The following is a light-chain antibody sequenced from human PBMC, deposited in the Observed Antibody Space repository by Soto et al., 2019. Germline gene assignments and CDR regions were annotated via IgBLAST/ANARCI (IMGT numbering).Light chain of an antibody. CDR1: QSVSSY. Sequence: EIVLTQSPATLSLPPGERATLSCRASQSVSSYLAWYKQKPGQAPRLLMYGASDRATGTPGRFSGSGSGTDSTLTIRGLEPEDSAVDYCQQFDDSVTFGQGTRLEIK. CDR3: QQFDDSVT. J-gene: IGKJ5*01. V-gene: IGKV3-11*01. CDR2: GAS.